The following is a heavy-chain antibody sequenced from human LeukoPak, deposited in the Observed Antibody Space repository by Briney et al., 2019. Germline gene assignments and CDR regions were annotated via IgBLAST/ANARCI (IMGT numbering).Heavy chain of an antibody. J-gene: IGHJ4*02. Sequence: KPSETLSLTCAVYGGSFSGYYWSWIRQPPGKGLEWIGEINHSGSTDYNPSLKSRVTISVDTSKNQFSLKLSSVTAADTAVYYCARGRFSGYVRAGLVTFDYWGQGTLVTVSS. V-gene: IGHV4-34*01. CDR3: ARGRFSGYVRAGLVTFDY. CDR1: GGSFSGYY. D-gene: IGHD5-12*01. CDR2: INHSGST.